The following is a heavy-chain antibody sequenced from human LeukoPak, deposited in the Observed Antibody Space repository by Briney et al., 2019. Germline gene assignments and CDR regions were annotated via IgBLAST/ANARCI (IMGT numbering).Heavy chain of an antibody. Sequence: GGSLRLSCAASGFTFSSYGMHWVRQAPGKGLEGVAVIWYGGSNKYYADSVKGRFTISRDNSKNTLYLQMNSLRAEDTAVYYCAKDRYIAARPVTPDYWGQGTLVTVSS. V-gene: IGHV3-30*02. CDR3: AKDRYIAARPVTPDY. CDR2: IWYGGSNK. D-gene: IGHD6-6*01. J-gene: IGHJ4*02. CDR1: GFTFSSYG.